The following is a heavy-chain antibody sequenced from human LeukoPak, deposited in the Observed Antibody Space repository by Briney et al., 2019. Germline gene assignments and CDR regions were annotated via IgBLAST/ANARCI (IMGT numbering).Heavy chain of an antibody. V-gene: IGHV3-7*01. D-gene: IGHD3-3*01. Sequence: GGSLRLSCAASGFTFRRYSMNWIRQAPGKGLEWVANIKQDATEKYYLDSVKGRFAISRDNAKNSLYLQMNNLRVEDTAVYYCATYYDFYFWGQGTLVTVSS. CDR1: GFTFRRYS. J-gene: IGHJ4*02. CDR3: ATYYDFYF. CDR2: IKQDATEK.